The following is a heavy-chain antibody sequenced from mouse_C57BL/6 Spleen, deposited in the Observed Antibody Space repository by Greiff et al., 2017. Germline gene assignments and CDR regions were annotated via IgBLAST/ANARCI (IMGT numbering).Heavy chain of an antibody. V-gene: IGHV1-50*01. D-gene: IGHD1-1*01. J-gene: IGHJ4*01. Sequence: QVQLQQPGAELVKPGASVKLSCKASGYTFTSYWMQWVNQRPGQGLEWIGEIDPSDSYTNYNQKFKGKATLTVDTSSSTAYMQLSSLTSEDSAVYYCARWFYGSPYAMDYWGQGTSVTVSS. CDR2: IDPSDSYT. CDR3: ARWFYGSPYAMDY. CDR1: GYTFTSYW.